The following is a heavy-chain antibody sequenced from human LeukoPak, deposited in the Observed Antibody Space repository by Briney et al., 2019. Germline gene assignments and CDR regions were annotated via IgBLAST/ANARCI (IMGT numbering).Heavy chain of an antibody. D-gene: IGHD6-19*01. Sequence: ASVKLSCKAFGYTFTGYWMHWVRQAPGQGPEWMGVISPSGGSTIYAQKFKGRATLTRDMSTSTDYLELSSLRSDDTAVYYCARDLRIAVAGSGSIGSFDYWGQGTLVTVSS. J-gene: IGHJ4*02. CDR1: GYTFTGYW. V-gene: IGHV1-46*01. CDR2: ISPSGGST. CDR3: ARDLRIAVAGSGSIGSFDY.